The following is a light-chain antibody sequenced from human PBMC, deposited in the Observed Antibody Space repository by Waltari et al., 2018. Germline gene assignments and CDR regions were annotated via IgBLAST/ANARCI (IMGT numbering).Light chain of an antibody. CDR3: AAWDDSLKGLV. CDR2: SNK. V-gene: IGLV1-44*01. CDR1: SSNIGANT. J-gene: IGLJ2*01. Sequence: QSVLTQPPSASGTPGQRVTISCSGGSSNIGANTVNWYQQLPGTAPKLLIYSNKRRPSGVPDRLSGSKSGTSASLAISGLQAEDEADYYCAAWDDSLKGLVFGGGTKLTVL.